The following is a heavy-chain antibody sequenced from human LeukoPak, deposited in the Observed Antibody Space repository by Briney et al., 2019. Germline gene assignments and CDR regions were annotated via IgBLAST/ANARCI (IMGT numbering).Heavy chain of an antibody. V-gene: IGHV1-18*01. CDR2: ISAYNGNT. J-gene: IGHJ4*02. Sequence: GASVKVSCKASGYTFTSYGISWVRQAPGQGLEWMGWISAYNGNTNSAQNLQGRVTMTTDTSTGTAHMEVRSLTSDDTAVYYCARDRGRYSSGWYDYWGQGTLVTVSS. CDR3: ARDRGRYSSGWYDY. CDR1: GYTFTSYG. D-gene: IGHD6-19*01.